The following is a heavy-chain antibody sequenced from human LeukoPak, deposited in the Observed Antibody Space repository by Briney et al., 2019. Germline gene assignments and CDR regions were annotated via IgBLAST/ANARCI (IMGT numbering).Heavy chain of an antibody. V-gene: IGHV3-23*01. J-gene: IGHJ2*01. D-gene: IGHD4-17*01. Sequence: PGGSLRLSCAVSGFPFSDFAMSWVRQAPGKGLEWVSTISGGGDNTYFADSVKGRFTISRDNAKNSLYLQMNSLRAEDTALYYCAKDTYGDYGWYFDLWGRGTLVTVSS. CDR1: GFPFSDFA. CDR3: AKDTYGDYGWYFDL. CDR2: ISGGGDNT.